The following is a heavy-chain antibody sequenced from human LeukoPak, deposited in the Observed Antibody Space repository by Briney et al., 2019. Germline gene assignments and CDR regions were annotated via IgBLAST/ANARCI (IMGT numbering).Heavy chain of an antibody. D-gene: IGHD3-10*01. CDR3: ARLRGRSRGSGSYYNIGLIDY. CDR2: IYYSGST. J-gene: IGHJ4*02. V-gene: IGHV4-39*01. CDR1: GGSISSSSYY. Sequence: SETLSLTCTVSGGSISSSSYYWGWIRQPPGKGLEWIGSIYYSGSTYYNPSLKSRVTISVDTSKNQFSLKLSSVTAADTAVYYCARLRGRSRGSGSYYNIGLIDYWGQGTLVTVSS.